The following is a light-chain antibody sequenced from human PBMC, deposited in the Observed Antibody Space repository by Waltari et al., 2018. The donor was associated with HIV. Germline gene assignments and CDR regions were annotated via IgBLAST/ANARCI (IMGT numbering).Light chain of an antibody. Sequence: QSALTQPRSVSGSPGQSVTFSCAGIKFGLSDYNSVSWYQQRPGQAPKLILYNVNERPSGVPNLFSCAKSANSASLAISGRQAEDEATYFCCSYAGTYTWVFGGGTNLTV. CDR1: KFGLSDYNS. CDR3: CSYAGTYTWV. V-gene: IGLV2-11*01. J-gene: IGLJ3*02. CDR2: NVN.